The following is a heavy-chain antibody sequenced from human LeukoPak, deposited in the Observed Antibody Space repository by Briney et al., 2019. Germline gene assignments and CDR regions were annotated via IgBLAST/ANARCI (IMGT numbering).Heavy chain of an antibody. Sequence: SETLSLTCAVYGGSFSGYYWSWIRQPPGKGLEWIGEINHSGSTNYNPSLKSRVTISVDTSKNQFSLKLSSVTAADTAVYYCARHAIAAAGTHWFDPWGQGTLVTVSS. CDR1: GGSFSGYY. V-gene: IGHV4-34*01. D-gene: IGHD6-13*01. CDR3: ARHAIAAAGTHWFDP. CDR2: INHSGST. J-gene: IGHJ5*02.